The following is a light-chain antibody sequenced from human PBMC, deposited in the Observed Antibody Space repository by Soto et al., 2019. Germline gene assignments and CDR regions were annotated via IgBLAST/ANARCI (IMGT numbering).Light chain of an antibody. CDR1: QSVSSSQ. J-gene: IGKJ2*01. V-gene: IGKV3-20*01. CDR2: GAS. CDR3: HQYENSPHI. Sequence: EIVLTQSPGTLSLSPGASATLSCRASQSVSSSQVAWYQQKPGQAPRLLIYGASTRPTGIPDRFSGVGSETECSLIISRVEREDFAVYHCHQYENSPHIFGDGTKLYIK.